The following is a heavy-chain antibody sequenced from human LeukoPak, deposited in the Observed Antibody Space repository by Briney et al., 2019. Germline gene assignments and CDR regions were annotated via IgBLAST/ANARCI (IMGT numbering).Heavy chain of an antibody. CDR2: IYYSGST. Sequence: SETLSLTCTVSGGSISSSSYYWGWIRQPPGKGLEWIGSIYYSGSTYYNPSLKSRVTISVDTSKNQFSLKLSSVTAADTAVYYCARYGDYLYYYGMDVWGQGTTVIVSS. CDR3: ARYGDYLYYYGMDV. D-gene: IGHD4-17*01. V-gene: IGHV4-39*01. J-gene: IGHJ6*02. CDR1: GGSISSSSYY.